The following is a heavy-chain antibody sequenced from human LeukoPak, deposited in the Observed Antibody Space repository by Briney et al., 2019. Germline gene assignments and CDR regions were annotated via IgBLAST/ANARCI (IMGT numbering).Heavy chain of an antibody. J-gene: IGHJ3*02. D-gene: IGHD3-22*01. CDR1: GYTFTSYA. CDR2: INTNTGNP. CDR3: AREAYYYDSSGYSYRKGVGAFDI. Sequence: EASVKVSCKASGYTFTSYAMNWVRQAPGQGLEGMGWINTNTGNPTYAEGFTGRFVFSLDTSVSTAYLQISSLKAEDTAVYYCAREAYYYDSSGYSYRKGVGAFDIWGQGTMVTVSS. V-gene: IGHV7-4-1*02.